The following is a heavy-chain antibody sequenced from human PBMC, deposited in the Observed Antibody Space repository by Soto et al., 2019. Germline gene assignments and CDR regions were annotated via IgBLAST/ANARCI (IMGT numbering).Heavy chain of an antibody. D-gene: IGHD3-10*01. J-gene: IGHJ4*02. CDR3: AKDRYIGELSDFDY. V-gene: IGHV1-8*01. Sequence: ASVKVSCKASGYTFTSYDINWVRLATGQGLEWMGWMNPNSGNTAYAQKFQGRVTMTRNTSISTAYMELSSLRSEDTAVYYCAKDRYIGELSDFDYWGQGTLVTVSS. CDR2: MNPNSGNT. CDR1: GYTFTSYD.